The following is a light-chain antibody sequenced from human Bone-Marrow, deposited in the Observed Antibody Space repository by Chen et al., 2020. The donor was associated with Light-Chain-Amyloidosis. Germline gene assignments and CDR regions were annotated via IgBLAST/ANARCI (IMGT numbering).Light chain of an antibody. Sequence: QSALTQPASVSGSPGQSITISCTGTRSDVGGYNYVSWYQQHPGKAPKLMIYEVSNRPSGVSNRFSGSKSGNTASLTISGLQAEDEADYYCSSYTSSSTVVFGTGTKVTVL. J-gene: IGLJ1*01. CDR2: EVS. V-gene: IGLV2-14*01. CDR1: RSDVGGYNY. CDR3: SSYTSSSTVV.